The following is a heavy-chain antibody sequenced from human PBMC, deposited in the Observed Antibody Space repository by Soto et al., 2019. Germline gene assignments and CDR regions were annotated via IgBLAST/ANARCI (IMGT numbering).Heavy chain of an antibody. D-gene: IGHD6-19*01. CDR1: GYYIIGGGY. Sequence: SVTQSLTKTVSGYYIIGGGYWRWIRTHTGKGPEWIASIYHGGTTFYNPSLKSRITISVDTSNNQFSLKLTSVTAADTAVYYCARVHVMVVAGSTFDYWGHGTLVTVSS. V-gene: IGHV4-38-2*02. CDR2: IYHGGTT. J-gene: IGHJ4*01. CDR3: ARVHVMVVAGSTFDY.